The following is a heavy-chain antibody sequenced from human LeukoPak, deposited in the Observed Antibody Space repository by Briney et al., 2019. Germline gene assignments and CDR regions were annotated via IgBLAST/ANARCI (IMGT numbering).Heavy chain of an antibody. V-gene: IGHV3-21*01. CDR2: ISSNSGRI. J-gene: IGHJ4*02. Sequence: GGSLRLSCVGSGFTFSSYSMNWVRQTPGKGLEWISSISSNSGRISYADSVQGRFTISRDNANNSLSLQMNSLRAEDTALYYCARDPSLFSSGWPMDSWGRGTLVTVPS. CDR1: GFTFSSYS. D-gene: IGHD6-19*01. CDR3: ARDPSLFSSGWPMDS.